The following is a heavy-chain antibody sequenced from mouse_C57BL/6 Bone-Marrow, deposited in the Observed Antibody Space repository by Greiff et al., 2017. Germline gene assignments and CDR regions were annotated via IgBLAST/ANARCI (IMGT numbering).Heavy chain of an antibody. Sequence: EVKLVESGGDLVKPGGSLKLSCAASGFTFSSYGMPWVRQTPDKRLEWVATISSGGSYTYYPDSVKGRFTISRDNANNTLYLQMSSLKSEDTAMYYCARRGDGRDWYFDVWGTGTTVTVSS. J-gene: IGHJ1*03. CDR1: GFTFSSYG. CDR3: ARRGDGRDWYFDV. V-gene: IGHV5-6*02. CDR2: ISSGGSYT.